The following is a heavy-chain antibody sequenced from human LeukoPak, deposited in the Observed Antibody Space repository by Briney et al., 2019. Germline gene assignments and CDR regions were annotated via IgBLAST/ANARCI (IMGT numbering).Heavy chain of an antibody. CDR1: GGTFSRHA. Sequence: PGASVKVSCKASGGTFSRHAISWVRQAPGQGLEWMGRIIPILGITNYAQKFQGRVTITADKSTSTAYMELSSLRIEDTAVYYCASTLEWEVSAWSLTFDYWGQGTLVTVSS. CDR3: ASTLEWEVSAWSLTFDY. V-gene: IGHV1-69*04. J-gene: IGHJ4*02. CDR2: IIPILGIT. D-gene: IGHD3-16*02.